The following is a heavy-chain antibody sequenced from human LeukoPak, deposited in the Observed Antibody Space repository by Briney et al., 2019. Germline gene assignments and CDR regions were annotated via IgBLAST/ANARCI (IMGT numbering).Heavy chain of an antibody. CDR2: IIPIFGTA. CDR3: ARGVDFWSGYVNYFDY. V-gene: IGHV1-69*05. Sequence: VASVKVSCKASGGTFSSYAISWVRQAPGQGLEWMGGIIPIFGTANYAQKFQGRVTITTDESTSTAYMELSSLRSEDTAVYYCARGVDFWSGYVNYFDYWGQGTLVTVSS. J-gene: IGHJ4*02. D-gene: IGHD3-3*01. CDR1: GGTFSSYA.